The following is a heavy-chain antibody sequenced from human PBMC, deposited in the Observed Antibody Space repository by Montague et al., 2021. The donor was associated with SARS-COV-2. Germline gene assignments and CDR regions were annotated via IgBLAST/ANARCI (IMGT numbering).Heavy chain of an antibody. V-gene: IGHV4-4*02. CDR1: GDSISSRSW. J-gene: IGHJ5*01. Sequence: SETLSLTCAVSGDSISSRSWWCLVRQSPGKGLEWIADVYHAGSTNYNASLASRVILSVDTSNNQFSLRLTSVTAADTAVYFCAGGVAVVYWDDGKIRDFSWFEPWGQGTLVTVSS. CDR2: VYHAGST. D-gene: IGHD1-1*01. CDR3: AGGVAVVYWDDGKIRDFSWFEP.